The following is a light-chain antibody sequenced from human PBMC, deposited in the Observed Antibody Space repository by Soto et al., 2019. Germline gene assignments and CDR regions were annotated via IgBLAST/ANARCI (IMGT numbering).Light chain of an antibody. J-gene: IGKJ1*01. CDR2: GAS. Sequence: EVVLTQSPGTLSLSPGERAPLSWRARQSVASNYLAWYQRKPGQPPRLLIYGASRRATGIPDRFSGSGSGTDFTLTISRLEPEDFAVYYCHQRGSWPRGTFGQGTKVDIK. V-gene: IGKV3-20*01. CDR3: HQRGSWPRGT. CDR1: QSVASNY.